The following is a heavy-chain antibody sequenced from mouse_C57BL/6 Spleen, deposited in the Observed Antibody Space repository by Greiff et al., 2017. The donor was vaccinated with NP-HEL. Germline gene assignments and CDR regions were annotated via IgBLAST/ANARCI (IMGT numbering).Heavy chain of an antibody. D-gene: IGHD4-1*01. CDR1: GFTFSSYA. V-gene: IGHV5-4*01. Sequence: EVQGVESGGGLVKPGGSLKLSCAASGFTFSSYAMSWVRQTPEKRLEWVATISDGGSYTYYPDNVKGRFTISRDNAKNNLYLQMSHLKSEDTAMYYCARDGSNWGYFDYWGQGTTLTVSS. CDR2: ISDGGSYT. J-gene: IGHJ2*01. CDR3: ARDGSNWGYFDY.